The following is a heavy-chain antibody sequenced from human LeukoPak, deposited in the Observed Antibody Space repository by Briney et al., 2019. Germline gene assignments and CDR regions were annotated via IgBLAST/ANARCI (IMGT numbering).Heavy chain of an antibody. CDR2: INPNSGGT. CDR1: GYTFTGYY. CDR3: ARDPLAYCGGDCYPSY. J-gene: IGHJ4*02. V-gene: IGHV1-2*02. D-gene: IGHD2-21*02. Sequence: ASVKVSCKASGYTFTGYYMHWVRQAPGQGLEWMGWINPNSGGTNYAQKFQGRVTMTTDTSTSTAYMELRSLRSDDTAVYYCARDPLAYCGGDCYPSYWGQGTLVTVSS.